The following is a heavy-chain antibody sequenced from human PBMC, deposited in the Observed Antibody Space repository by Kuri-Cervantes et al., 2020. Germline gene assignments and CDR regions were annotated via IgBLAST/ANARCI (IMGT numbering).Heavy chain of an antibody. J-gene: IGHJ6*03. D-gene: IGHD6-13*01. Sequence: GGSLRLSCAASGFTFSRYWMSWVRQAPGKGLEWVANIKQDGGDKYYVESVKGRFTISRDNAKNSLYLQMNSLRAEDTAVYYCARESVAAGSGYYYMDVWGKGTTVTVSS. CDR2: IKQDGGDK. CDR3: ARESVAAGSGYYYMDV. CDR1: GFTFSRYW. V-gene: IGHV3-7*01.